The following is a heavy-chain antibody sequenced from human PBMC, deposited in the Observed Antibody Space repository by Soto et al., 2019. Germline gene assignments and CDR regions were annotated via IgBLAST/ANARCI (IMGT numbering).Heavy chain of an antibody. CDR1: GYTFPRYG. CDR2: ISAYNGNT. V-gene: IGHV1-18*01. D-gene: IGHD6-19*01. CDR3: ARRSVAGLD. Sequence: ATXKVSCKAYGYTFPRYGISCVRQPPGQGLEWMGWISAYNGNTNYAQKLQGRVTMTTDTSTSTAYMEMRSLRSDDTAVYYCARRSVAGLDWGQGTLVTVSS. J-gene: IGHJ4*02.